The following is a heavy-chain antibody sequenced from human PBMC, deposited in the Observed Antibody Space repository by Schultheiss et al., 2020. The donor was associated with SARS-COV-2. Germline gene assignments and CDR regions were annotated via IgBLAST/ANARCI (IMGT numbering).Heavy chain of an antibody. CDR1: GFTFTSSA. CDR3: AKDYYDSSGYYYYYGMDV. V-gene: IGHV1-8*03. CDR2: IHPNSGGT. Sequence: ASVKVSCKASGFTFTSSAMQWVRQAPGQGLEWMGWIHPNSGGTDYAQKFQGRVTITADKSTSTAYMELSSLRAEDTAVYYCAKDYYDSSGYYYYYGMDVWGQGTTVTVSS. D-gene: IGHD3-22*01. J-gene: IGHJ6*02.